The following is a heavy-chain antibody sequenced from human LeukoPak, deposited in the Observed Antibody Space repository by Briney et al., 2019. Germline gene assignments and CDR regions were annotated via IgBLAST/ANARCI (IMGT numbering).Heavy chain of an antibody. CDR1: GRTFSSYA. Sequence: GASVKVSCKASGRTFSSYAISWVRQAPGQGLEWMGRIIPILGIANYAQKFQGRVTITADESTSTAYMELSSLRSEDTAVYYCARLFEYSSSSGDYSGQGTLVTVSS. V-gene: IGHV1-69*04. CDR3: ARLFEYSSSSGDY. CDR2: IIPILGIA. D-gene: IGHD6-6*01. J-gene: IGHJ4*02.